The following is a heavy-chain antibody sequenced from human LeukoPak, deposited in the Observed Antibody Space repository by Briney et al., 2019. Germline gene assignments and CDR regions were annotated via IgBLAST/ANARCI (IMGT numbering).Heavy chain of an antibody. CDR1: GYTLTSYY. Sequence: GASVKVSCKASGYTLTSYYIHWVRQAPGQGLEWMGWISPSSGGTNFAQKFQGRVTMTRDTSINTAYMELSRLGSDDTAVYYCARGDSSGWYGFGRTGGWFDPWGQGTLVTVSS. CDR3: ARGDSSGWYGFGRTGGWFDP. D-gene: IGHD6-19*01. J-gene: IGHJ5*02. V-gene: IGHV1-2*02. CDR2: ISPSSGGT.